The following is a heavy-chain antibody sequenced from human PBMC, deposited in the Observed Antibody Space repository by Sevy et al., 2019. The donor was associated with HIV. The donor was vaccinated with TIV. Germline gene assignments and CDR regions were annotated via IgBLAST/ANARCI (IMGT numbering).Heavy chain of an antibody. Sequence: GGSLRLSCAVSGFNFNIYSMSWVRQAPGKGLEWVSTLSFGCGKINYADSVKGRFIISRVDSKNTLYLQMNSLRAEDTAVYFCARAGCTRPHDYWGQGTLVTVSS. CDR3: ARAGCTRPHDY. J-gene: IGHJ4*02. D-gene: IGHD2-8*01. CDR2: LSFGCGKI. CDR1: GFNFNIYS. V-gene: IGHV3-23*01.